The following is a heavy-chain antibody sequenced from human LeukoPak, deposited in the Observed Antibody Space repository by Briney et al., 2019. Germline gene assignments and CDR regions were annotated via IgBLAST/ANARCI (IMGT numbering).Heavy chain of an antibody. CDR3: ARTYYYDSSGSYSFDY. D-gene: IGHD3-22*01. V-gene: IGHV1-8*01. CDR1: GCTFTSYD. Sequence: ASVKVSCKASGCTFTSYDINWVRQATGQGLEWMGWMNPNSGNTGYAQKFQGRVTMTRNTSISTAYMELSSLRSEDTAVYYCARTYYYDSSGSYSFDYWGQGTLVAVSS. J-gene: IGHJ4*02. CDR2: MNPNSGNT.